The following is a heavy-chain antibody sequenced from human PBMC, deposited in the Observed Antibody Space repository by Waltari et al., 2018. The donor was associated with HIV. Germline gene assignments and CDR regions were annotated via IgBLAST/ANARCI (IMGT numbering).Heavy chain of an antibody. V-gene: IGHV4-39*01. Sequence: QLQLQESGPGLVKPSETLSLTCTVSGGSISSSSYSWGWIRQPPWKGREWIGCIYYSGSTYYNPSLKSRVTISVDTSKNQFSLKLSSVTAADTAVYYCARHDYGDSYHFDLWGRGTLVTVSS. CDR3: ARHDYGDSYHFDL. CDR1: GGSISSSSYS. D-gene: IGHD4-17*01. CDR2: IYYSGST. J-gene: IGHJ2*01.